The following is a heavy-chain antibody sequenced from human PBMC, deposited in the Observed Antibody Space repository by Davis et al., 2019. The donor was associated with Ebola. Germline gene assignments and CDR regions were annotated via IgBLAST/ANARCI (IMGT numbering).Heavy chain of an antibody. Sequence: GGSLRLSCAASGFTVSSNYMSWIRQAPGKGLEWVSYISSSGSTIYYADSVKGRFTISRDNAKNSLYLQMNSLRAEDTAVYYCARYFVDIVVVPAAMSWYFDLWGRGTLVTVSS. D-gene: IGHD2-2*03. CDR3: ARYFVDIVVVPAAMSWYFDL. CDR2: ISSSGSTI. CDR1: GFTVSSNY. J-gene: IGHJ2*01. V-gene: IGHV3-11*01.